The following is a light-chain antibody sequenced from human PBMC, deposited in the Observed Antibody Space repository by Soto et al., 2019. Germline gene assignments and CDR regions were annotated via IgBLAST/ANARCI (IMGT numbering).Light chain of an antibody. CDR1: QSISNW. V-gene: IGKV1-5*01. J-gene: IGKJ2*01. CDR3: QQYDSYPST. CDR2: DAS. Sequence: DIQMTQAPSTLSASVGDRVTITCQASQSISNWLAWYQQKPGKAPKFLIYDASSLESGVPSRFSGSGSGTEFNLTISSLQPDDFATYYCQQYDSYPSTFGQGTKLEIK.